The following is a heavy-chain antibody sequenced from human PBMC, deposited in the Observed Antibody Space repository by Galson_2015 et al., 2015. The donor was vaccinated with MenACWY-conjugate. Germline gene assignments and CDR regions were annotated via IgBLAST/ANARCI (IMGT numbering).Heavy chain of an antibody. J-gene: IGHJ4*02. CDR3: VKIVRHPVGPYFDS. CDR1: GFSVNSHF. V-gene: IGHV3-53*01. CDR2: LYDDATS. Sequence: SLRLSCAASGFSVNSHFMGWVRQAPGKGLEWVALLYDDATSRNADSVKGRFPISRATLRNSLSLQMHGLRAEDTAMYFCVKIVRHPVGPYFDSWGQGTLVLVSS. D-gene: IGHD2-21*01.